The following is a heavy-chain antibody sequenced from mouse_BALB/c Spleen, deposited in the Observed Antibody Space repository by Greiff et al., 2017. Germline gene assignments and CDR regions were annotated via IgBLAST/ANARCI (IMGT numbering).Heavy chain of an antibody. CDR1: GFSLTSYD. V-gene: IGHV2-9-2*01. Sequence: VQRVESGPGLVAPSQSLSITCTVSGFSLTSYDISWIRQPPGKGLEWLGVIWTGGGTNYNSAFMSRLSISKDNSKSQVFLKMNSLQTDDTAIYYCVRAPFAYWGQGTLVTVSA. CDR3: VRAPFAY. J-gene: IGHJ3*01. CDR2: IWTGGGT.